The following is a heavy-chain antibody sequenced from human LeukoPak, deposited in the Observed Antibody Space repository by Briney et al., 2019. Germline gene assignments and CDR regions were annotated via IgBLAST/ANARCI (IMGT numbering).Heavy chain of an antibody. V-gene: IGHV1-2*04. Sequence: ASVKVSCTASGYTFTGYYMHWVRQAPGQGLEWMGWINPNSGGTNYAQKFQGWVTMTRDTSISTAYMELSRLRSDDTAVYYCARDKSSSWYGSYYYYGMDVWGQGTTVTVSS. CDR3: ARDKSSSWYGSYYYYGMDV. J-gene: IGHJ6*02. CDR2: INPNSGGT. D-gene: IGHD6-13*01. CDR1: GYTFTGYY.